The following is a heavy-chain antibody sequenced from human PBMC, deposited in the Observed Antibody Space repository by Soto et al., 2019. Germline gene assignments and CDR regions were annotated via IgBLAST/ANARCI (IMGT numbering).Heavy chain of an antibody. Sequence: QVQLVESGGGVVQPGRSLRLSCAASGFTFSSYGRHWVRQAPGKGLEWVAVISYDGSNKYYADSVKGRFTISRDNSKNTLYLQMNSLRAEDTAVYYCAKADGTVTTFYFDYWGQGTLVTVSS. CDR1: GFTFSSYG. D-gene: IGHD4-17*01. CDR2: ISYDGSNK. V-gene: IGHV3-30*18. CDR3: AKADGTVTTFYFDY. J-gene: IGHJ4*02.